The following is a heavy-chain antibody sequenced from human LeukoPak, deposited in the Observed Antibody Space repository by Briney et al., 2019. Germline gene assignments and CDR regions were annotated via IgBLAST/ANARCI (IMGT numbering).Heavy chain of an antibody. CDR1: GYTFTSYA. CDR2: INAGNGNT. D-gene: IGHD5-12*01. J-gene: IGHJ4*02. V-gene: IGHV1-3*01. CDR3: ARVNSGRVMYYFDY. Sequence: ASVKVSCKASGYTFTSYAMHWVRQAPGQRPEWMGWINAGNGNTKYSQKFQGRVTITRDTSASTAYMELSSLRSEDTAVYYCARVNSGRVMYYFDYWGQGTLVTVSS.